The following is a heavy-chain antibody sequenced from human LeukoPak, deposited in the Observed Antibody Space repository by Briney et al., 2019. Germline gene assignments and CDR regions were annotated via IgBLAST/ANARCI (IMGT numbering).Heavy chain of an antibody. CDR1: GGSFSGYY. J-gene: IGHJ4*02. D-gene: IGHD3-10*01. Sequence: SETLSLTCAVYGGSFSGYYWSWIRQPPGEGLEWIGEINHSGSTNYNPSLKSRVTISVDTSKNQFSLKLSSVTAADTAVYYCARGLAYYPFDYWGQGTLVTVSS. CDR2: INHSGST. CDR3: ARGLAYYPFDY. V-gene: IGHV4-34*01.